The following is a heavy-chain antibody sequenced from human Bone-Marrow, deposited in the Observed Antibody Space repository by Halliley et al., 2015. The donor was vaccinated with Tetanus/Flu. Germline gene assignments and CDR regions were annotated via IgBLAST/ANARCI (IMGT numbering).Heavy chain of an antibody. D-gene: IGHD5-18*01. CDR3: AKVANIDSYYFDS. CDR2: ISAGSSTK. J-gene: IGHJ4*02. Sequence: SLRLSCAASGFTFNNNAMRWIRQAPGKGLEWVSAISAGSSTKYYAASVEGRFTISRDNSKNTLYLQMNSLRADDTAVYYCAKVANIDSYYFDSWGQGTLVTVAS. CDR1: GFTFNNNA. V-gene: IGHV3-23*01.